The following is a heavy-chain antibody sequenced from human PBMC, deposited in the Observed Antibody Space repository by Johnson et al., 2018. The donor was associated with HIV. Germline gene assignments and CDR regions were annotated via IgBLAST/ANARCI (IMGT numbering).Heavy chain of an antibody. Sequence: VQLVESGGGLIQPGGSLRLSCAASGFTVSSNYMSWVRQAPGKGLEWVSTASVSAGYTYYADSVKGRFTISRDNSKNTLYLQMNSRRAEDTAVYYCARVVAGGALLFDIWGQGTMVTVSS. J-gene: IGHJ3*02. CDR3: ARVVAGGALLFDI. CDR1: GFTVSSNY. V-gene: IGHV3-53*01. D-gene: IGHD2-21*01. CDR2: SVSAGYT.